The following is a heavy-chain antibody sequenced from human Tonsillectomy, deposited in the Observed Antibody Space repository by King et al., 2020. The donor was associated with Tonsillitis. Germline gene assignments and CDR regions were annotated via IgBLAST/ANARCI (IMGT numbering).Heavy chain of an antibody. V-gene: IGHV3-9*01. CDR2: ISWNSGNI. D-gene: IGHD1-26*01. CDR1: GFTFDDYA. Sequence: VQLVESGGGLVQPGRSLRLSCAISGFTFDDYAMHWVRQAPGKGLEWVSGISWNSGNIGYADSVKGRFTISRDNAKNSLYLQMNSLRAEDTALYYCAKDADSGSYVLSEYFQHWGQGTLVTVSS. CDR3: AKDADSGSYVLSEYFQH. J-gene: IGHJ1*01.